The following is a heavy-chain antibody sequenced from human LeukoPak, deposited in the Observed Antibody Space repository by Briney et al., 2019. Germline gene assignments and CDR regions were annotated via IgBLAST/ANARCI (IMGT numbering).Heavy chain of an antibody. CDR2: IKQDGSEK. J-gene: IGHJ5*02. CDR1: GFTFSSYW. D-gene: IGHD1-26*01. V-gene: IGHV3-7*01. Sequence: GSLRLSCAASGFTFSSYWMSWVRQAPGKGLEWVANIKQDGSEKYYVDSVKGRFTISRDNAKNSLYLQMNSLRAEDTAVYYCARCHFWGLLRYNWFDPWGQGTLVTVSS. CDR3: ARCHFWGLLRYNWFDP.